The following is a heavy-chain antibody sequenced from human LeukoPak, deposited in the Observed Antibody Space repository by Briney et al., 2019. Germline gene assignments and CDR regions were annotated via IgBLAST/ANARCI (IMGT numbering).Heavy chain of an antibody. CDR1: GGSFSGYY. V-gene: IGHV4-34*01. CDR3: ARGHRKFDP. CDR2: INHSGST. Sequence: SETLSLTCAVYGGSFSGYYWSWIRQPPGKGLEWIGEINHSGSTNYNPSLKSRVTISVDTSKNQFSLKLSSVTAADTAVYYCARGHRKFDPWGQGTLVTVSS. J-gene: IGHJ5*02.